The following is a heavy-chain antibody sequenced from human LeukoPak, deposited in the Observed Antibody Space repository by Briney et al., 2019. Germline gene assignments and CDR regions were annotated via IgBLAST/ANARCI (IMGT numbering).Heavy chain of an antibody. J-gene: IGHJ4*02. Sequence: SGTLSLTCAVSGGSISSSNWWCWVRQPPGKRLEWMGEIYHSGSTNYNPSLKSRVTISVDKSKNQFSLKLSSVTAADTAVYYCARHPTEITFGGVIVEYYFDYWGQGTLVTVSS. V-gene: IGHV4-4*02. CDR3: ARHPTEITFGGVIVEYYFDY. CDR2: IYHSGST. D-gene: IGHD3-16*02. CDR1: GGSISSSNW.